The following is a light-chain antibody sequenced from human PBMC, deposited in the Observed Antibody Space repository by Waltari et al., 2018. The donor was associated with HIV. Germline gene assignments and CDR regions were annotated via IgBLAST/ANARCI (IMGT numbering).Light chain of an antibody. CDR2: GAS. V-gene: IGKV1-39*01. CDR3: QQGGGMPYT. Sequence: DIQITQSPSSLSASVGDRVTLTCRASQNIKTNLTWYQQKPGKAPKVLIYGASNLKRGVPSRFSGSGSGTDFTLSISSLQPEDSATYYCQQGGGMPYTFGQGTMVEIK. CDR1: QNIKTN. J-gene: IGKJ2*01.